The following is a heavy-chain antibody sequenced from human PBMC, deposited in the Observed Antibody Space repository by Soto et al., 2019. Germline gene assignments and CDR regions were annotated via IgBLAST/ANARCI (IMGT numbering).Heavy chain of an antibody. CDR1: GFTFSSYA. D-gene: IGHD5-12*01. CDR2: VRGNGDPP. V-gene: IGHV3-64D*06. Sequence: GGSLRLSCSASGFTFSSYAMHWVRQAPGKGLEYVSGVRGNGDPPFYADSVKGRFTISRDNSKNTLYLQMSSLNADDAAVYYCVKSRGGNNFDFFDWGQGALVTVSS. CDR3: VKSRGGNNFDFFD. J-gene: IGHJ4*02.